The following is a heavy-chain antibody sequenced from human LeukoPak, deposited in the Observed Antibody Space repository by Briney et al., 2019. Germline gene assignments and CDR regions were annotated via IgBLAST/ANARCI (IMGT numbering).Heavy chain of an antibody. CDR3: ARVGAYCSGGSCYLDY. CDR1: GYTFTSHG. CDR2: ISAYNGNT. J-gene: IGHJ4*02. D-gene: IGHD2-15*01. V-gene: IGHV1-18*01. Sequence: ASVKVSCKASGYTFTSHGISWVRQAPGQGLEWMGWISAYNGNTNNAQKLQGRVTMTTDTSTSTAYMELRSLRSDDTAVYYCARVGAYCSGGSCYLDYWGQGTLVTVSS.